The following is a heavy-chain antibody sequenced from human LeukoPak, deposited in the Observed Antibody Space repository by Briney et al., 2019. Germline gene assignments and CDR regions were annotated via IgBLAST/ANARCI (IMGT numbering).Heavy chain of an antibody. J-gene: IGHJ4*02. CDR1: GFTFSSYG. V-gene: IGHV3-33*01. Sequence: GGSLRLSCAASGFTFSSYGMHWVRQAPGKGLEWVAVIWYDGSNKYYADSVKGRFTISRDNSKNTLYLQMNSLRAEDTAVYYCARDQYYYDSSGYYYPATPDYWGQETLVTVSS. CDR2: IWYDGSNK. D-gene: IGHD3-22*01. CDR3: ARDQYYYDSSGYYYPATPDY.